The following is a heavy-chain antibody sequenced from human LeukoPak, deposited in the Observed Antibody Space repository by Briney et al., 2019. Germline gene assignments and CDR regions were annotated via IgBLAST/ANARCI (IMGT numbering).Heavy chain of an antibody. D-gene: IGHD5-24*01. CDR3: TSSDGWSYAFDI. CDR2: IRSKANSYAT. CDR1: GFTFSGSA. V-gene: IGHV3-73*01. J-gene: IGHJ3*02. Sequence: GGSLRLSCAASGFTFSGSAMHWVRQASGKGLEWVGRIRSKANSYATAYAASVKGRFTISRDDSKNTAYLQMNSLKTEDTAVYYCTSSDGWSYAFDIWGQGTMVTVSS.